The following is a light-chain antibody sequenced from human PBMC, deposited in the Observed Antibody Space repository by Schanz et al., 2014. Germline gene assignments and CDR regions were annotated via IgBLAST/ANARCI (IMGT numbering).Light chain of an antibody. V-gene: IGLV8-61*01. J-gene: IGLJ3*02. CDR3: VLYMGSGIWL. CDR1: SGSVSTNYY. Sequence: QTVVTQEPSFSVSPGGTVTLTCGLRSGSVSTNYYPSWYQQTPGQAPRTLIYNTDTRSSGVPDRFSGSILGNKAALTITGAQADDESDYYCVLYMGSGIWLFGGGTKLTVL. CDR2: NTD.